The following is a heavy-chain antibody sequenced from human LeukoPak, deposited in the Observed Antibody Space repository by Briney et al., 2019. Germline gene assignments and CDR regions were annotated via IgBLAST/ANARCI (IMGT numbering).Heavy chain of an antibody. J-gene: IGHJ6*02. Sequence: ASVKVSCKASGYTFTSYYMHWVRQAPGQGLEWMGIINPSGGSTSYAQKFQGRVTMTRDTSASTVYMELSSLRSEDTAVYYCARDLYSSSGDNGMDVWGQGTTVTVSS. CDR3: ARDLYSSSGDNGMDV. CDR1: GYTFTSYY. CDR2: INPSGGST. V-gene: IGHV1-46*01. D-gene: IGHD6-6*01.